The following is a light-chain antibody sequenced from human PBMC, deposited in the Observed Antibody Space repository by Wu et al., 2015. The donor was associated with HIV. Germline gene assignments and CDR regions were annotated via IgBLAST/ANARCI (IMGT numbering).Light chain of an antibody. CDR2: DTS. J-gene: IGKJ2*03. CDR1: ETVGLS. CDR3: HQFYIHPRS. Sequence: EILLTQSPATLSLSPGERVTLSCRASETVGLSLAWYQQRPGQAPRLLIYDTSDRAPDVPARFTGGGSGTDFTLIISSLQPEDSATYYCHQFYIHPRSFGQGTELEIK. V-gene: IGKV3-11*01.